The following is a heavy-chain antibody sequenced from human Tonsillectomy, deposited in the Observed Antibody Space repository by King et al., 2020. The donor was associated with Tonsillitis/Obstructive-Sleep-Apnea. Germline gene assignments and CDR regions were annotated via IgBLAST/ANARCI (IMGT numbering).Heavy chain of an antibody. CDR1: GFTFSDYY. V-gene: IGHV3-11*05. CDR3: ARVRPPEGRFDY. J-gene: IGHJ4*02. CDR2: ISSSSSYT. Sequence: VQLVESGGGLVKPGGSLRLSCAASGFTFSDYYMSWIRQAPGKGLEWVSYISSSSSYTNYADSVKGRFTISRDNAKISLYLQMNSLRAEDTAVYYCARVRPPEGRFDYWGQGTLVTVSS.